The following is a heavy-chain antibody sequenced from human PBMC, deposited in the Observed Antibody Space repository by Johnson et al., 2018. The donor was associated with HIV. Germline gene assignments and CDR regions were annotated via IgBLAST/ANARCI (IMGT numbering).Heavy chain of an antibody. Sequence: VQLVESGGGLVQPGGSLKLSCGASGFTFSGSALHWVRQPSGKGLEWVGHIRGEANNYATGYAASTKGRFTISRDDSKNTAYLQMNSLKTEDTAVYYCARRGGGATTDAFDLWGQGTMVAVSS. J-gene: IGHJ3*01. CDR1: GFTFSGSA. CDR2: IRGEANNYAT. V-gene: IGHV3-73*01. CDR3: ARRGGGATTDAFDL. D-gene: IGHD1-26*01.